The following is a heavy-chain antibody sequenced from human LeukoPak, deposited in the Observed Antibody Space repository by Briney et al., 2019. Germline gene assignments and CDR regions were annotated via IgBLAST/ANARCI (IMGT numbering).Heavy chain of an antibody. V-gene: IGHV3-21*05. CDR2: ISSSSSYI. D-gene: IGHD2-15*01. CDR3: ARLRDGGGSADYYFDY. CDR1: GFTFSSYG. J-gene: IGHJ4*02. Sequence: GGSLRLSCAASGFTFSSYGMTWVRQAPGKGLEWVSYISSSSSYIYYADSVKGRFTISRDNAKNSLYLQMNSLRAEDTAVYYCARLRDGGGSADYYFDYWGQGTLVTVSS.